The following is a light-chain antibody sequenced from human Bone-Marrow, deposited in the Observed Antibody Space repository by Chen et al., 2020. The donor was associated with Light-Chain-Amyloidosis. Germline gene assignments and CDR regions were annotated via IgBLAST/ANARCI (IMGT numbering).Light chain of an antibody. V-gene: IGKV2-28*01. J-gene: IGKJ4*01. Sequence: DIVMTQSPISLSVTPGEPASISCRSSQSLLHSNRYTYLDWYLQKPGQSPQLLIYLGSNRASGVPDRFSGSGSGTDFTLKISRVEAEDVGVYYCMQALQTPLTFGGETKVEI. CDR2: LGS. CDR1: QSLLHSNRYTY. CDR3: MQALQTPLT.